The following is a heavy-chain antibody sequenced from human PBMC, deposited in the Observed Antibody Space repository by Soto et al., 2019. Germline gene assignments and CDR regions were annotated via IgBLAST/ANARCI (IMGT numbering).Heavy chain of an antibody. J-gene: IGHJ3*02. CDR1: GGTFSSYA. V-gene: IGHV1-69*12. D-gene: IGHD6-19*01. Sequence: QVQLVQSGAEVKKPGSSVKVSCKASGGTFSSYAISWVRQAPGQGLEWMGGIIPIFGTANYAQKFQGRVMITADESTSTAYMELSSQISEDTAVYFCARSRRIAVAGTRYAFDIWGQGTMVTVSS. CDR3: ARSRRIAVAGTRYAFDI. CDR2: IIPIFGTA.